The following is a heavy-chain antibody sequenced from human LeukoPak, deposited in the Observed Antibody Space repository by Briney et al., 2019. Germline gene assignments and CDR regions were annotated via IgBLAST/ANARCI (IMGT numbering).Heavy chain of an antibody. D-gene: IGHD6-19*01. Sequence: ASVTVSCKASGYSFTNYAMNWVRQAPGHGGEWMGWINTNTGNPTYAQGFSGGCVFSLDTSVSTAYLQISSLKAEDTAVYSCARVAEYSSGWYDPFDYWGQGTLVTVSS. J-gene: IGHJ4*01. CDR3: ARVAEYSSGWYDPFDY. CDR1: GYSFTNYA. V-gene: IGHV7-4-1*02. CDR2: INTNTGNP.